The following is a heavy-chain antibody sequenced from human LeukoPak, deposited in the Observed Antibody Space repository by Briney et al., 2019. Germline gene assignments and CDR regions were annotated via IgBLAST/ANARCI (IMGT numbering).Heavy chain of an antibody. Sequence: GASVKVPCKASGFTFTSSAMQWVRQARGQRLEWIGWIVVGSGNTNYAQKFQERVTITRDMSTSTAYMELSSLRSEDTAVYYCAADPGGATTFDYWGQGTLVTVSS. CDR3: AADPGGATTFDY. CDR2: IVVGSGNT. CDR1: GFTFTSSA. J-gene: IGHJ4*02. V-gene: IGHV1-58*02. D-gene: IGHD1-26*01.